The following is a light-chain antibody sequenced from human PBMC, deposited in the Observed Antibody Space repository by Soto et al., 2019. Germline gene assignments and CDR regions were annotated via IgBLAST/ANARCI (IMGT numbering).Light chain of an antibody. J-gene: IGKJ2*01. V-gene: IGKV3-20*01. CDR1: QSVDSIY. Sequence: EIVLTQSPGTLSLSPGERATLSCRASQSVDSIYIAWYQQKPGQAPRLLIYSASSWATGVPARFSGSGSGTDFTLSISRLETEDSAVYYCQQYGSSPYTFGQGTKLEIK. CDR3: QQYGSSPYT. CDR2: SAS.